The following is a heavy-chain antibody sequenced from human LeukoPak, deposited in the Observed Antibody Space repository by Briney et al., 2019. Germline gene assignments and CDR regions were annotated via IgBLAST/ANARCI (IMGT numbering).Heavy chain of an antibody. J-gene: IGHJ4*02. CDR3: ARGSRRRMVTFDY. CDR1: GGSFSGYY. Sequence: SVTLSLTRAVYGGSFSGYYWSWIRQPPGKGLEWIGEINHSGSTNYNPSLKSRVTISVDTSKNQFSLKLSSVTAADTAVYYCARGSRRRMVTFDYWGQGTLVIVSA. CDR2: INHSGST. D-gene: IGHD2-21*02. V-gene: IGHV4-34*01.